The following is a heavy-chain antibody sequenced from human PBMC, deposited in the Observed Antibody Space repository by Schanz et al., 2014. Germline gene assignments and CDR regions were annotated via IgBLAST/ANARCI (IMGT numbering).Heavy chain of an antibody. CDR1: GFSVSTNY. V-gene: IGHV3-7*01. Sequence: EVQLVESGGGLIQPGGSLRLSCAVSGFSVSTNYMSWVRQAPGKGLEWVANIKQDGSERYYVDSVKGRFTISRDNAKGSVYLQMNSLRAEDTAVYYCARGHYGLDVWGPGTSVTVSS. J-gene: IGHJ6*02. D-gene: IGHD3-10*01. CDR3: ARGHYGLDV. CDR2: IKQDGSER.